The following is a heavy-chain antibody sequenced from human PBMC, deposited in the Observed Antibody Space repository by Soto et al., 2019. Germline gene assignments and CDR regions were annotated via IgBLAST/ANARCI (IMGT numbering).Heavy chain of an antibody. CDR1: GFTFSNYA. D-gene: IGHD3-10*01. J-gene: IGHJ6*04. CDR3: AGELLSQSYYSDMDV. CDR2: LSGSGGRT. V-gene: IGHV3-23*01. Sequence: EVQLLESGGGLVQPGGSLRLSCAASGFTFSNYAMSWVRQSPGKGLEWVSGLSGSGGRTYYADSVKGRFTISRDNSKNTLYLQKTSLRAEDTAIYFCAGELLSQSYYSDMDVWGKGTTVSVSS.